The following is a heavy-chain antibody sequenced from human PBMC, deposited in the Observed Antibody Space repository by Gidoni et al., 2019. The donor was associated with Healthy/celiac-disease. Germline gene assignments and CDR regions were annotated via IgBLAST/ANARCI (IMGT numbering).Heavy chain of an antibody. CDR1: GFTFDAYA. J-gene: IGHJ4*02. CDR2: ISWNSGSI. CDR3: AKDITGRGDY. D-gene: IGHD3-16*01. V-gene: IGHV3-9*01. Sequence: EVQLVESGGGLVQPGRSLRLSCAASGFTFDAYAMHWVRQSPGKGLEWVSGISWNSGSIGYADSVKGRFTISRDNAKNSLYLQMNSLRAEDTALYYCAKDITGRGDYWGQGTLVTVSS.